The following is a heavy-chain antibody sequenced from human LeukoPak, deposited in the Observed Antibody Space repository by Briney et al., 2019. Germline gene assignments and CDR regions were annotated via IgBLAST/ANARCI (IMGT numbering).Heavy chain of an antibody. CDR1: GFTFSSYA. J-gene: IGHJ4*02. Sequence: GGSLRLSCAASGFTFSSYAMNWVRQAPGKGLEWVSTISAGGAGTYYADSVKGRLAISRDNSMNMLYLQMNSLRPEDTAVYYCAKDRDLGGSSYYFDYWGQGTLVTVSS. V-gene: IGHV3-23*01. CDR2: ISAGGAGT. CDR3: AKDRDLGGSSYYFDY. D-gene: IGHD1-26*01.